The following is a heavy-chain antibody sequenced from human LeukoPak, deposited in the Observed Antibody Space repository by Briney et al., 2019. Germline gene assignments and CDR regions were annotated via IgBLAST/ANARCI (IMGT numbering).Heavy chain of an antibody. V-gene: IGHV4-34*01. J-gene: IGHJ4*02. Sequence: SETLSLTCAVYGGPFSGYYWSWIRQPPGKGLEWIGEINHSGSTNYNPSLKSRVTISVDTSKNQFSLKLSSVTAADTAVYYCATSRGAGRLGRAFDYWGQGTLVTVSS. D-gene: IGHD6-19*01. CDR1: GGPFSGYY. CDR3: ATSRGAGRLGRAFDY. CDR2: INHSGST.